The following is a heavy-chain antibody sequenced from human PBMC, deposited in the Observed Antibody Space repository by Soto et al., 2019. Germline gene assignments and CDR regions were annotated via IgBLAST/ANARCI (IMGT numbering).Heavy chain of an antibody. CDR3: ARYYYDSSGYYKFDY. CDR1: GFTFSSYW. Sequence: PGGSLRLSCAASGFTFSSYWMHWVRQAPGKGLVWVSRINSDGSSTSYADSVKGRFTISRDNAKNTLYLQMNSLRAEDTDVYYCARYYYDSSGYYKFDYWGQGTLVTVSS. V-gene: IGHV3-74*01. J-gene: IGHJ4*02. D-gene: IGHD3-22*01. CDR2: INSDGSST.